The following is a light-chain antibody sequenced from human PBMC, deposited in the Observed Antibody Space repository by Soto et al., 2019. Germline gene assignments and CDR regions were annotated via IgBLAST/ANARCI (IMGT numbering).Light chain of an antibody. CDR3: QQRTRYPHT. J-gene: IGKJ4*01. V-gene: IGKV1-27*01. Sequence: DVQMTQSASALSPSVGDRVTITCRPCHGVSNYLAWYQQRPGKVPKLLIYAVSTLQSGVPARFSGSGSGTDFTLTISSLQPEDFAPYYCQQRTRYPHTFGGGTKVDIK. CDR1: HGVSNY. CDR2: AVS.